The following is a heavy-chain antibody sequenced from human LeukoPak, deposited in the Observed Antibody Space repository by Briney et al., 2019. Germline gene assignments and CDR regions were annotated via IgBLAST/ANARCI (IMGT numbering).Heavy chain of an antibody. CDR1: GGSISSYY. D-gene: IGHD6-6*01. CDR2: IYYSGGT. J-gene: IGHJ6*03. CDR3: AREDLIEYSSSSHYYYYMDV. Sequence: SETLSLTCTVSGGSISSYYWSWIRQPPGKGLEWIGYIYYSGGTNYNPSLKSRVTISVDTSKNQFSLKLSSVTAADTAVYYCAREDLIEYSSSSHYYYYMDVWGKGTTVTVSS. V-gene: IGHV4-59*01.